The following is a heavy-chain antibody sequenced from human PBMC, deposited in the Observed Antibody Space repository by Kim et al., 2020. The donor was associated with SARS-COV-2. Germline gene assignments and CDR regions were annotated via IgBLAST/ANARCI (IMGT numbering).Heavy chain of an antibody. D-gene: IGHD3-10*01. V-gene: IGHV1-46*01. J-gene: IGHJ4*02. Sequence: SYAQKVQGRVTMTRDTSTNTVYMELSSLRSEDTAMYYCAREKIRAVFDYWGQGTLVTVSS. CDR3: AREKIRAVFDY.